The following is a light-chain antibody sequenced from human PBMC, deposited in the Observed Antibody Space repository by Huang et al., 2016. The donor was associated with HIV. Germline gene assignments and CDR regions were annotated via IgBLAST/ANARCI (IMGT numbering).Light chain of an antibody. J-gene: IGKJ4*01. V-gene: IGKV1-12*01. Sequence: DIQMTQSPSSVSASVGDRISFTCRASQDINRWLAWYQQKPGKAPKLLIYAASTLQGGVPSRFSGRGSVTGFTLTINNLQPEDFATYFCQQAVSFPLTFGGGTKVEIK. CDR2: AAS. CDR3: QQAVSFPLT. CDR1: QDINRW.